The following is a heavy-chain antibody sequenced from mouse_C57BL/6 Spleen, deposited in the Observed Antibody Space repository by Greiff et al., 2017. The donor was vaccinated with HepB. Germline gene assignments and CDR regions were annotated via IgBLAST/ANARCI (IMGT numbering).Heavy chain of an antibody. Sequence: VQLQQPGAELVKPGASVKLSCKASGYTFTSYWMHWVKQRPGQGLEWIGMIHPNSGSTNYNEKFKSKATLTVDKSSSTAYMQLSSLTSEDSAVYYCERDGSSPWFAYWGQGTLVTVSA. J-gene: IGHJ3*01. CDR2: IHPNSGST. CDR1: GYTFTSYW. D-gene: IGHD1-1*01. CDR3: ERDGSSPWFAY. V-gene: IGHV1-64*01.